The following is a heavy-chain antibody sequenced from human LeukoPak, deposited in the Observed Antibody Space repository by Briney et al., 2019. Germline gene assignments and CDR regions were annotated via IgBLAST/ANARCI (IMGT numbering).Heavy chain of an antibody. CDR3: AKVDQLVVVTGFDY. Sequence: GGSLRLSCAASGFTFSIYGMHWVRQAPGKGLAWVAVISYDGSNKYYADSVKGRFTISRDNSKNTLYLQMNSLRAEDTAVYYCAKVDQLVVVTGFDYWGQGTLVTVSS. D-gene: IGHD2-21*02. J-gene: IGHJ4*02. V-gene: IGHV3-30*18. CDR2: ISYDGSNK. CDR1: GFTFSIYG.